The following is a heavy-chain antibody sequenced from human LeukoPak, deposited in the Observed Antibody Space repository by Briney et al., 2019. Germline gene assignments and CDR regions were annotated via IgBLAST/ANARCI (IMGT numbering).Heavy chain of an antibody. V-gene: IGHV3-53*01. CDR3: ARKDSSSGAYYFDY. J-gene: IGHJ4*02. CDR2: IYSGGST. D-gene: IGHD6-13*01. CDR1: GFTVSSNY. Sequence: PGGSLRLSCAASGFTVSSNYMSWVRQAPGKGLEWVSVIYSGGSTYYADSVKGRFTISRDNSKNTLYLQMNSLRAEDTAVYYCARKDSSSGAYYFDYWGQGTLVTVSS.